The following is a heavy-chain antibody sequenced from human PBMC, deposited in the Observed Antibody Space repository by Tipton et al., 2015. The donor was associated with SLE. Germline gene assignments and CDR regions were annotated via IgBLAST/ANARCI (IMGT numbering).Heavy chain of an antibody. V-gene: IGHV4-59*11. D-gene: IGHD2-15*01. Sequence: TLSLTCTVSGGAISSHYWSWIRQPPGKGLAWIGYIYYSGSTNYNPPPKSRVTISVDTSKNQFSLKLSSVTAADTAVYYCARDLGGSGGSRGGYWGQGTLVTVSS. J-gene: IGHJ4*02. CDR3: ARDLGGSGGSRGGY. CDR2: IYYSGST. CDR1: GGAISSHY.